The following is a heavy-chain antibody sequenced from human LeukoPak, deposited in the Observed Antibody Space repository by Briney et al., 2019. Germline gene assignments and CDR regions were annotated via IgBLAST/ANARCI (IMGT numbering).Heavy chain of an antibody. J-gene: IGHJ6*02. V-gene: IGHV3-7*01. CDR3: ARDFFGDYSNPKFPGYYYYGMDV. CDR2: IKQDGSEK. D-gene: IGHD4-11*01. Sequence: GGSLRLSCAASGFTVSSNYMSWVRQAPGKGLEWVANIKQDGSEKYYVDSVKGRFTISRDNAKNSLYLQMNSLRAEDTAVYYCARDFFGDYSNPKFPGYYYYGMDVWGQGTTVTVSS. CDR1: GFTVSSNY.